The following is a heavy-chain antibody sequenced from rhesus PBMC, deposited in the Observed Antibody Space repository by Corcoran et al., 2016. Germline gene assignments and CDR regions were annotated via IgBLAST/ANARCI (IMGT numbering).Heavy chain of an antibody. D-gene: IGHD2-2*01. Sequence: QLQLQESGPGLVKPSETLSVTCAVSGGSIRSSYWSWIRQAPGKGLEWIGYIYGSGSSTNYNPSLKSRVTLSVDTSKNQLSLKLSSVTAADTAVYYCASVVYASWYFDLWGPGTPITISS. CDR1: GGSIRSSY. CDR3: ASVVYASWYFDL. CDR2: IYGSGSST. V-gene: IGHV4-169*02. J-gene: IGHJ2*01.